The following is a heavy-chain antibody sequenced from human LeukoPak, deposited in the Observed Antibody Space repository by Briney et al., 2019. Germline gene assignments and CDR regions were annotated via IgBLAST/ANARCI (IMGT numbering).Heavy chain of an antibody. CDR2: ISYDGSNK. J-gene: IGHJ4*02. CDR1: RFTFSSYG. Sequence: GGSLRLSCAASRFTFSSYGMHWVRQAPGKGLEWVAVISYDGSNKYYADSVKGRFTISRDNSKNTLYLQMNSLRAEDTAVYYCAKGIASSGSDIDYWGQGTLVTVSS. CDR3: AKGIASSGSDIDY. D-gene: IGHD6-19*01. V-gene: IGHV3-30*18.